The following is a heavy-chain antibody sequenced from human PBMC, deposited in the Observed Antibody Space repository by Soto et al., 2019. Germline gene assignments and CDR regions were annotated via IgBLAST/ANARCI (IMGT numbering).Heavy chain of an antibody. Sequence: HPGGSLRLSCAASGFTFSSYGMHWVRQAPGKGLEWVAIIWYDGYNKSYAESVKGRFTISRDNSKNTLYLQMNSLRVEDTALYYCARTYCSSTSCYNWFDPWGQGTLVTVSS. CDR2: IWYDGYNK. CDR3: ARTYCSSTSCYNWFDP. D-gene: IGHD2-2*01. V-gene: IGHV3-33*01. CDR1: GFTFSSYG. J-gene: IGHJ5*02.